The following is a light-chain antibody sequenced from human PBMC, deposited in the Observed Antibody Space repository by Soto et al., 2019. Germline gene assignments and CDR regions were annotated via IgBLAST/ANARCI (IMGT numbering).Light chain of an antibody. CDR2: DAS. CDR1: QSISSW. CDR3: QQSPDFPIT. V-gene: IGKV1-5*01. Sequence: DIKMTQSPSTLSASVGDIVTITCRASQSISSWLAWYQQKPGKAPKLLIYDASSLESGVPSRFSGSGSGTDFTLTISSLQPEDFAPYYCQQSPDFPITFAQGTRLDNK. J-gene: IGKJ5*01.